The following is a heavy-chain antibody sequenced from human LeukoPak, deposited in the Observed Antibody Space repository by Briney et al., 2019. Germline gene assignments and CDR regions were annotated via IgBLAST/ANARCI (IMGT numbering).Heavy chain of an antibody. CDR1: GFTFSNAW. V-gene: IGHV3-15*01. Sequence: GGSLRLSCAASGFTFSNAWMSWVRQAPGKGLEWVGRIKSKTDGGTTDYAAPVKGRFTIARDDSKNKLYLQMNSLKTEETAVYYCTTPGNRKNDYSKYRGQGTLVTLPS. D-gene: IGHD4-11*01. CDR2: IKSKTDGGTT. CDR3: TTPGNRKNDYSKY. J-gene: IGHJ4*02.